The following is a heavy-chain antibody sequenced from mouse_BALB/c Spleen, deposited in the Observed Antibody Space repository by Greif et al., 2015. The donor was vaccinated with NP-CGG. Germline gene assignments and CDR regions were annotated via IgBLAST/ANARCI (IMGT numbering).Heavy chain of an antibody. CDR1: GFNIKDYY. V-gene: IGHV14-1*02. CDR2: IDPENGNT. D-gene: IGHD2-1*01. J-gene: IGHJ2*01. Sequence: EVQLVESGAELVRPGALVKLSCKASGFNIKDYYMHWVKQGPEQGLEWIGWIDPENGNTIYDPKFQGKASITADTSSNTAYLQLSSLTSEDTAVYYCAYGNHFDYWGQGTTLTVSS. CDR3: AYGNHFDY.